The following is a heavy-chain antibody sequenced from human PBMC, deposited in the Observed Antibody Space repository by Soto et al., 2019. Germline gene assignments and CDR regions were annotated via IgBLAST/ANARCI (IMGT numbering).Heavy chain of an antibody. CDR2: ISYDGSNK. V-gene: IGHV3-30*18. Sequence: QVQLVESGGGVVQPGRSLRLSCAASGFTFSSYGMHWVRQAPGKGLEWVAVISYDGSNKYYADSVKGRFTISRDNSKNPLYLQMNSLRAEDTAVYYCAKGYYYDSSGYYGGLADYWGQGTLVTVSS. CDR1: GFTFSSYG. CDR3: AKGYYYDSSGYYGGLADY. J-gene: IGHJ4*02. D-gene: IGHD3-22*01.